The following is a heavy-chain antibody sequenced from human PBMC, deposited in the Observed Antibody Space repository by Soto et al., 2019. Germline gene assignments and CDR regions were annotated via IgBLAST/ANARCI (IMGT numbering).Heavy chain of an antibody. CDR3: ARSPGYWVYYFDY. CDR1: GGSISSYY. D-gene: IGHD2-8*02. J-gene: IGHJ4*02. CDR2: IYYSGST. V-gene: IGHV4-59*08. Sequence: SETLSLTCTVSGGSISSYYWSWIRQPPGKGLEWIGYIYYSGSTNYNPSLKSRVTISVDTSKNQFSLKLSSVTAADTAVYYCARSPGYWVYYFDYWGQGTLVTVSS.